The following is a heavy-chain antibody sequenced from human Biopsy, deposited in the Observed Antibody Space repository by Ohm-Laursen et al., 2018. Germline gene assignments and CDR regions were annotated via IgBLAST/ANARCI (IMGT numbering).Heavy chain of an antibody. CDR2: VYYTGST. Sequence: SGTLSLTCTVSGDSISSYYWSWIRQPPGKGLLWIGYVYYTGSTDYNPSLQSRVSFSADTSKNHFSLRLRSVTSADTAIYYCARDRGYYSDRTVPGYFDLWGRGTLVTVSS. CDR1: GDSISSYY. D-gene: IGHD3-22*01. V-gene: IGHV4-59*01. J-gene: IGHJ2*01. CDR3: ARDRGYYSDRTVPGYFDL.